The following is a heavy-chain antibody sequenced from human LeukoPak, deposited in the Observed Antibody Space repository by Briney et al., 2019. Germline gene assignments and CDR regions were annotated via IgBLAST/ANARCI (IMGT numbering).Heavy chain of an antibody. CDR3: ARHYGP. CDR2: IYDSGST. J-gene: IGHJ5*02. CDR1: GGSISNNW. Sequence: PSETLSLTCGVTGGSISNNWWTWVRQPPGKGLEWIGSIYDSGSTYYNPSLKSRVTISVDTSKNQFSLKLNSVTAADTAVYYCARHYGPWGQGTLVTVSS. D-gene: IGHD3-10*01. V-gene: IGHV4-39*01.